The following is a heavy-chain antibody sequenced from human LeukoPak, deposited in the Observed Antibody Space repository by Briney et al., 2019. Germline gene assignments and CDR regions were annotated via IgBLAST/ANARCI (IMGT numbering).Heavy chain of an antibody. D-gene: IGHD6-6*01. Sequence: QSGGSLRLSCAASGFTFSSYSMNWVRQAPGKGLEWVSAISGSGGSTYYADSVKGRFTISRDNSKNTLYLQMNSLRAEDTAVYYCAKDPLDSSSSDGYWGQGTLVTVSS. V-gene: IGHV3-23*01. CDR3: AKDPLDSSSSDGY. CDR2: ISGSGGST. CDR1: GFTFSSYS. J-gene: IGHJ4*02.